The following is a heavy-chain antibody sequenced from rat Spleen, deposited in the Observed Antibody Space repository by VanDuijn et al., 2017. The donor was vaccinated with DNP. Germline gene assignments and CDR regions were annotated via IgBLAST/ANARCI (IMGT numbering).Heavy chain of an antibody. V-gene: IGHV2-27*01. CDR3: ARGRPLDY. J-gene: IGHJ2*01. CDR2: IQSGGSR. CDR1: GFSLTNYH. Sequence: QVQLKESGPGLVQPSQTLSLTCTVSGFSLTNYHVYWVRQSPGKGLEWMGRIQSGGSRDYNSALKSRLSISRDTSKSQVFLKMNSLQTEDTAMYFCARGRPLDYWGQGVMVTVSS. D-gene: IGHD3-1*01.